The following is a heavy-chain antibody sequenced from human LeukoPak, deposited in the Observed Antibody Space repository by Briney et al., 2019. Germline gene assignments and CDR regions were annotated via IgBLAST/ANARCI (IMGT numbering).Heavy chain of an antibody. D-gene: IGHD3-10*01. CDR2: IPYPGSDK. CDR3: AKARAGTYGEFFDF. CDR1: GFTFSTYN. J-gene: IGHJ4*02. V-gene: IGHV3-30*01. Sequence: PGGSLRPSCAASGFTFSTYNMHWVRQAPGKGPEWLADIPYPGSDKYYADSVTGRFTISRDNPKTTLYLEMISLRAENTAIYYCAKARAGTYGEFFDFWGQGALVTVSS.